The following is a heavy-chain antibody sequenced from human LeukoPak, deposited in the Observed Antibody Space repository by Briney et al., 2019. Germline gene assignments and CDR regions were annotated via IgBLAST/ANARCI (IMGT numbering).Heavy chain of an antibody. Sequence: GGSLRLSCAASGFTFSSYSMNWVRQAPGRGLEWVSYISSSSSTIYYADSVKGRFTISRDNAKNSLYLQMNSLRAEDTAVYYCASVRTGKFDYWGQGTLVTVSS. V-gene: IGHV3-48*01. CDR1: GFTFSSYS. CDR3: ASVRTGKFDY. CDR2: ISSSSSTI. J-gene: IGHJ4*02. D-gene: IGHD7-27*01.